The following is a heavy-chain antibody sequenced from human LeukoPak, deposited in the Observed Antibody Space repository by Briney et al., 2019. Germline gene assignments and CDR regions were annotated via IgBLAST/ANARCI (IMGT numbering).Heavy chain of an antibody. CDR3: ARDNNGNY. V-gene: IGHV3-30*04. J-gene: IGHJ4*02. CDR2: ISYDGSDV. D-gene: IGHD1-26*01. CDR1: GFTFSNYA. Sequence: GGSLRLSCAASGFTFSNYAMHWVRQAPGRGLQWVAVISYDGSDVNCADSVKGRFTISRDNSKSTLYLQLNSLRVEDTAAYYCARDNNGNYWGQGTLVTVSS.